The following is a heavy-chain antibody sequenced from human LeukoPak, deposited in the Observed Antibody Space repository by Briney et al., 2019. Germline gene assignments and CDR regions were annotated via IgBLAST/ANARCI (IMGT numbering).Heavy chain of an antibody. CDR2: IYYGGST. CDR1: GGSISSSSSY. V-gene: IGHV4-39*01. J-gene: IGHJ4*02. CDR3: TRHGPYYYDSSFDY. D-gene: IGHD3-22*01. Sequence: PSETLSLTCTVSGGSISSSSSYWGWIRQPPGKGLEWIGSIYYGGSTYYNPSLKSRVTISVDTSKNQFSLKLTSVTAADTAVYYCTRHGPYYYDSSFDYWGQGTLVTVSS.